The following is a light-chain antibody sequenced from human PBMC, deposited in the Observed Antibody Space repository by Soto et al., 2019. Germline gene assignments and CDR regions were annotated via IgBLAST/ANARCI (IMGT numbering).Light chain of an antibody. CDR3: QQYQNLWT. J-gene: IGKJ1*01. CDR1: QSVRSNF. V-gene: IGKV3-20*01. Sequence: EIVLTQSPGTLSLSPGERATLSCRASQSVRSNFLAWYQQRPGQAPSLLIYGASSRATGIPDRFSGSGSGTDFTLTISRLEPEDFAVYYCQQYQNLWTFGQGTKVDIK. CDR2: GAS.